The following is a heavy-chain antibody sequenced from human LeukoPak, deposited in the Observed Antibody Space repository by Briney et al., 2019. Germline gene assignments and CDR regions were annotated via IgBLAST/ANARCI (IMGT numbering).Heavy chain of an antibody. Sequence: PGGSLRLSCAASGFTVSSNYMSWVRQAPGMGLEWVSIIYSSGSTYYADSVKGRFTISRDNSKNTLYLQMNSLRAEDTAVYHCAREALGGGGYWGQGTLVTVSS. D-gene: IGHD3-10*01. J-gene: IGHJ4*02. CDR1: GFTVSSNY. V-gene: IGHV3-66*01. CDR3: AREALGGGGY. CDR2: IYSSGST.